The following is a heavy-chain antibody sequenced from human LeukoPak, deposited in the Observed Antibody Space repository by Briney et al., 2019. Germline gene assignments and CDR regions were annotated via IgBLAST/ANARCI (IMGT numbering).Heavy chain of an antibody. CDR1: GFTFSDYY. J-gene: IGHJ4*02. CDR3: AKDHTVYDILTGFDY. V-gene: IGHV3-11*04. CDR2: ISSSGGTI. Sequence: PGGSLRLSCAASGFTFSDYYMTWIRQAPGKGLEWVSYISSSGGTIYYTDSVKGRFTISRDNAKTSLYLQMNSLRAEDTAVYYCAKDHTVYDILTGFDYWGQGTLVTVSS. D-gene: IGHD3-9*01.